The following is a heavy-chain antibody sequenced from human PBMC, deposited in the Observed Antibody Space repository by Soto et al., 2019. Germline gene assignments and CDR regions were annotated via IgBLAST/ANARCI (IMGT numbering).Heavy chain of an antibody. CDR2: ISAYNGNT. D-gene: IGHD6-13*01. CDR3: ARDRSGSSWYEPYYYGMDV. V-gene: IGHV1-18*01. Sequence: AASVKVSCKASGYTFTSYGISWVRQAPGQGLEWMGWISAYNGNTNYAQKLQGRVTMTTDTSTSTAYMELRSLRSDDTAVYYCARDRSGSSWYEPYYYGMDVWGQGTTVTVSS. CDR1: GYTFTSYG. J-gene: IGHJ6*02.